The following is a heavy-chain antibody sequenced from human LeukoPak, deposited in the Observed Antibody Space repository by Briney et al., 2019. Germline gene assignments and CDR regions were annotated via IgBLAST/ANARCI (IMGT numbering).Heavy chain of an antibody. J-gene: IGHJ6*02. CDR2: ISWNSGSI. CDR3: AKDIGWGSGPWYGMDV. V-gene: IGHV3-9*01. CDR1: GFTFDDYA. Sequence: GGSLRLSCAASGFTFDDYAMHWVRQAPGKDLEWVSGISWNSGSIGYADSVKGRFTISRDNAKNSLYLQMNSLRAEDTALYYCAKDIGWGSGPWYGMDVWGQGTTVTVSS. D-gene: IGHD3-10*01.